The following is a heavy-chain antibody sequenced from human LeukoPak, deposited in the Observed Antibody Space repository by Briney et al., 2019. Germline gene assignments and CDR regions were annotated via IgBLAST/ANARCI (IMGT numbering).Heavy chain of an antibody. CDR2: INPSGGST. D-gene: IGHD3-10*01. V-gene: IGHV1-46*01. CDR1: GYTFTSYY. CDR3: ARGPSITMVRGGQWYYYMDV. J-gene: IGHJ6*03. Sequence: SVKVSCKASGYTFTSYYIHWVRRAPGQGLEWMGLINPSGGSTNYAQKFQGRVTMTRDTSTSTVYMELSSLRSEDTAVYYCARGPSITMVRGGQWYYYMDVWGKGTTVTISS.